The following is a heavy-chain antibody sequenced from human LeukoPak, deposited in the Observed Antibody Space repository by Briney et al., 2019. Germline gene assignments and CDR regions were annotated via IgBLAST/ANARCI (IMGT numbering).Heavy chain of an antibody. V-gene: IGHV3-30-3*01. CDR3: ARPIQYAFDI. D-gene: IGHD4-11*01. CDR2: ISYDGSNK. J-gene: IGHJ3*02. CDR1: GFTFSSYA. Sequence: GGSLRLSCAASGFTFSSYAMHWVRQAPGKGLEWVAVISYDGSNKYYADSVKGRFTISRDNSKNTLYLQMNSLRAEDTAVYYCARPIQYAFDIWGQGTMVTVSS.